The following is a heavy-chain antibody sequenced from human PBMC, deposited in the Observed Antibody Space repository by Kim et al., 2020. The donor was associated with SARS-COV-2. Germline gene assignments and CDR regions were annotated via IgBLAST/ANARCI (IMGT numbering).Heavy chain of an antibody. D-gene: IGHD3-10*01. V-gene: IGHV4-34*01. CDR1: GGSFSGYY. Sequence: PETLSLTCAVYGGSFSGYYWSWIRQPPGKGLEWIGEINDSGSTNDNPSLKSRVTISADTSKNQFSLKLSSVTAADTAVYYCARDSISMVRGNIIIRYNWFDPWGQGTLVTVSS. CDR2: INDSGST. J-gene: IGHJ5*02. CDR3: ARDSISMVRGNIIIRYNWFDP.